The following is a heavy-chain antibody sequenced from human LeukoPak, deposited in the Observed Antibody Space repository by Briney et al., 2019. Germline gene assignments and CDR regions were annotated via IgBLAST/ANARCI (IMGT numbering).Heavy chain of an antibody. CDR3: ARHNGLSGFDY. D-gene: IGHD2/OR15-2a*01. Sequence: SETLSLTCTVSGASITYNSYYWGWIRQPPGKGREWIGSIYYSGSTHYNPSLKSRVTISVDTSKNQLSLKLSSVTAADTAVYFCARHNGLSGFDYWGQGTLVTDSS. CDR2: IYYSGST. J-gene: IGHJ4*02. V-gene: IGHV4-39*01. CDR1: GASITYNSYY.